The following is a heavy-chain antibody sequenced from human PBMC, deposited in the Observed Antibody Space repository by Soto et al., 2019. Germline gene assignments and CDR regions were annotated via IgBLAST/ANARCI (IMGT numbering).Heavy chain of an antibody. CDR3: ARGSTIRRYYYYLDV. D-gene: IGHD2-2*01. CDR2: INAGNGNT. Sequence: ASVKVSCKASGYTFTSYAMHWVRQAPGQRLEWMGWINAGNGNTKYSQKFQGRVTITRDTSASTAYMELSSLRSEDTAVYYCARGSTIRRYYYYLDVWGKGTTVTVSS. CDR1: GYTFTSYA. V-gene: IGHV1-3*01. J-gene: IGHJ6*03.